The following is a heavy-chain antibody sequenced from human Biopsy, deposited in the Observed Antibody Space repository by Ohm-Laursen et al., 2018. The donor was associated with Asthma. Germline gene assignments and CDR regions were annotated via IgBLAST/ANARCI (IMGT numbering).Heavy chain of an antibody. D-gene: IGHD6-19*01. CDR3: ARGSRHSSGWYHWFDP. J-gene: IGHJ5*02. CDR1: GGSINSGGDH. V-gene: IGHV4-31*03. Sequence: TLSLTCTVSGGSINSGGDHLTRIRPHPRKGLEWVWDIHNSGNTYYKSSLRSRITISADTSKNQFSLNLRSVTAADSAVYHCARGSRHSSGWYHWFDPWGQGTPVTVSS. CDR2: IHNSGNT.